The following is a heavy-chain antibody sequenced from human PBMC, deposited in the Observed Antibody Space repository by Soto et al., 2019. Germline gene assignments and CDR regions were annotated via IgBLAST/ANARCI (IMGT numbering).Heavy chain of an antibody. V-gene: IGHV5-51*01. Sequence: GESLKISCKGSGYSFTSYWIGWVRQMPGKGLEWMGIIYPGDSDTRYSPSFQGQVTISADKSISTAYLQWSSLKASDTAMYYCARLSRYCSSTSCFAFDYWGQGTLVTVSS. CDR3: ARLSRYCSSTSCFAFDY. CDR2: IYPGDSDT. D-gene: IGHD2-2*01. J-gene: IGHJ4*02. CDR1: GYSFTSYW.